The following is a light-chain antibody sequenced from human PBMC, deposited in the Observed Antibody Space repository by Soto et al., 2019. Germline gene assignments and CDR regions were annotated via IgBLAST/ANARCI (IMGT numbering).Light chain of an antibody. CDR2: EGI. J-gene: IGLJ1*01. Sequence: QSALTQPASVSGSPGQSITISCTGTSSTVGGFNVVSWYQQHPGKAPKVIIYEGIKRPSGISNSFSGSNSGSTASLTISGLQAEDEADYYCCSYVGATTYVFGTGTKATVL. CDR3: CSYVGATTYV. V-gene: IGLV2-23*01. CDR1: SSTVGGFNV.